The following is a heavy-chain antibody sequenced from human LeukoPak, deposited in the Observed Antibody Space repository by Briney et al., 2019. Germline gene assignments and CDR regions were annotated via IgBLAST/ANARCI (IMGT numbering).Heavy chain of an antibody. CDR1: GFIFSSYA. Sequence: GGSLRPSCAASGFIFSSYAMNWVRQAPGKGLEWVSTISGGDTSTFYADSVKGRFTISRDNSKNTLYLQMNNLRAEDTAVYYCAKNLNGGNTHSDYWGQGTLVTVSS. V-gene: IGHV3-23*01. CDR2: ISGGDTST. J-gene: IGHJ4*02. CDR3: AKNLNGGNTHSDY. D-gene: IGHD4-23*01.